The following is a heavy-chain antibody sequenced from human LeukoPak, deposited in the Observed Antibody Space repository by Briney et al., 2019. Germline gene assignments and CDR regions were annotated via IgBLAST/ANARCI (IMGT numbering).Heavy chain of an antibody. CDR3: ARDRQSGGYNYFDY. Sequence: SETLSLTCTVSGYSISSGYYWGWIRQPPGKGLEWIGSIYHSGSTYYNPSLKSRVTISVDTSKNQFSLKLSSVTAADTAVYYCARDRQSGGYNYFDYWGQGTLVTVSS. CDR2: IYHSGST. J-gene: IGHJ4*02. V-gene: IGHV4-38-2*02. D-gene: IGHD1-26*01. CDR1: GYSISSGYY.